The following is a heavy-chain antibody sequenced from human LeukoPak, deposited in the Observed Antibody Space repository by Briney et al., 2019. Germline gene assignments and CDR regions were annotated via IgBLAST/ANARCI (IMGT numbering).Heavy chain of an antibody. CDR2: IYYSGST. Sequence: SETLSLTCTVSGGSISSYYWSWIRQPPGKGLEWIGYIYYSGSTNYNPSLKSRVTISVDTSKNQFSLKLSSVAAADTAVYYCASGPSYYYGMDVWGQGTTVTVSS. CDR3: ASGPSYYYGMDV. CDR1: GGSISSYY. J-gene: IGHJ6*02. V-gene: IGHV4-59*01.